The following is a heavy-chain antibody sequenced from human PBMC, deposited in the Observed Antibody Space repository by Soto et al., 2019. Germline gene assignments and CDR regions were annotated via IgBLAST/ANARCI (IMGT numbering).Heavy chain of an antibody. CDR2: INHDGSEK. V-gene: IGHV3-7*01. CDR3: AKRDGGNPDFDY. J-gene: IGHJ4*02. Sequence: EVQLVESGGDLVQPGGSLRLSCAASGFTFSRFWMSWVRQAPGKGLEWVANINHDGSEKYYVDSVKGRFTISKDNIKNSLFLQMNSLRAEDSAVYYCAKRDGGNPDFDYWGQGALVTVSS. CDR1: GFTFSRFW. D-gene: IGHD2-15*01.